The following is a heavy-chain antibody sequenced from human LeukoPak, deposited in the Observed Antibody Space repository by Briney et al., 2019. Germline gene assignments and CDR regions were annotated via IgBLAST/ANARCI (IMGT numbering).Heavy chain of an antibody. Sequence: SETLSLTCTVSGGSISSSSYYWGWIRQPPGKGLEWMGSIYYSGSTYYNPSLKSRVTISVDTSKNQFSLKLSSVTAADTAVYYCARQTPVAGTFDYWGQGTLVTVSS. V-gene: IGHV4-39*01. J-gene: IGHJ4*02. CDR3: ARQTPVAGTFDY. D-gene: IGHD6-19*01. CDR2: IYYSGST. CDR1: GGSISSSSYY.